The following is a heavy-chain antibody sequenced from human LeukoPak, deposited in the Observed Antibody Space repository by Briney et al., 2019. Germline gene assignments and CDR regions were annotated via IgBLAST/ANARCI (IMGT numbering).Heavy chain of an antibody. Sequence: PSETLSLTCTVSGGSISSQYWSLIRQPPGKGLEWMGYIYYSGITKYSPSVKSRVTISVDTSKNQFSLRLTSVTAADTAVYYCARTSYHYNSGDYGWYFDYWGQGTLVTVSA. J-gene: IGHJ4*02. CDR1: GGSISSQY. CDR3: ARTSYHYNSGDYGWYFDY. CDR2: IYYSGIT. D-gene: IGHD3-10*01. V-gene: IGHV4-59*11.